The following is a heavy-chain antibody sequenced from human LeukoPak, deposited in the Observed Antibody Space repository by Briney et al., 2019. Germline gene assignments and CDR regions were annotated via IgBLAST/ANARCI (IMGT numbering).Heavy chain of an antibody. CDR2: ISSSSSYI. CDR3: AKSSSAWVEIDY. D-gene: IGHD6-19*01. CDR1: GFTFSSYS. J-gene: IGHJ4*02. V-gene: IGHV3-21*04. Sequence: GGSLRLSCAASGFTFSSYSMNWVRQAPGKGLEWVSSISSSSSYIYYADSVKGRFTISRDNSKNTLYLQMNSLRAEDTAVYYCAKSSSAWVEIDYWGQGTLVTVSS.